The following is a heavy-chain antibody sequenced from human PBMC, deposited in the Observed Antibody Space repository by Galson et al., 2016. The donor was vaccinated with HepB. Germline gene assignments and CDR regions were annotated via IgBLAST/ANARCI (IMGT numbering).Heavy chain of an antibody. D-gene: IGHD3-10*01. V-gene: IGHV3-21*01. CDR2: ISGTSTHI. J-gene: IGHJ5*02. CDR1: GFSFSNYN. CDR3: ARDRIIMLRGVTNWLDP. Sequence: SLRLSCAASGFSFSNYNMNWVRQAPGKGPEWVSSISGTSTHIYYADSVKGRFTISRDNAKNSLCLQMNSLRAEDTAMYYCARDRIIMLRGVTNWLDPWGQGTLVTVSS.